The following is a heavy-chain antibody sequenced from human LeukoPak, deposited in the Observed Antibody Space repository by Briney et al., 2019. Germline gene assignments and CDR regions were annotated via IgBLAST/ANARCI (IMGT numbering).Heavy chain of an antibody. Sequence: GGSLRLSCAASGFTVSSNYMSWVRQAPGKGLEWVSVIYSGGSTYYADSVKGRFTISRDNSKNTLYLQMNSLRAEDTAVYYCARIKRGYYFDYWGQGTLVTVSS. V-gene: IGHV3-66*01. CDR3: ARIKRGYYFDY. D-gene: IGHD3-10*01. CDR2: IYSGGST. J-gene: IGHJ4*02. CDR1: GFTVSSNY.